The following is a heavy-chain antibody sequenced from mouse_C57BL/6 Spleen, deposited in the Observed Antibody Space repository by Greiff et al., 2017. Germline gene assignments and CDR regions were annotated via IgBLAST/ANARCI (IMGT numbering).Heavy chain of an antibody. V-gene: IGHV1-18*01. J-gene: IGHJ1*03. D-gene: IGHD1-1*01. Sequence: EVQLQQSGPELVKPGASVKIPCKASGYTFTDYNMDWVKQSHGKSLEWIGDINPNNGGTIYNQKFKGKATLTVDKSSSTAYMELRSLTSEDTAVYYCARRVYYYGSNWYFDVWGTGTTVTVSS. CDR1: GYTFTDYN. CDR2: INPNNGGT. CDR3: ARRVYYYGSNWYFDV.